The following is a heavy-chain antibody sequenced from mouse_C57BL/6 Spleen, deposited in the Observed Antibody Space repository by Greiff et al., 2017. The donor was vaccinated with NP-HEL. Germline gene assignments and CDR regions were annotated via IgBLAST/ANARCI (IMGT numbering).Heavy chain of an antibody. D-gene: IGHD1-1*01. J-gene: IGHJ1*03. Sequence: VKLMESGAELVRPGASVTLSCKASGYTFTDYEMHWVKQTPVHGLEWIGAIDPETGGTAYNQKFKGKAILTADKSSSTAYMELRSLTSEDSAVYYCTRGTTVVVDWYFDVWGTGTTVTVSS. CDR2: IDPETGGT. CDR1: GYTFTDYE. CDR3: TRGTTVVVDWYFDV. V-gene: IGHV1-15*01.